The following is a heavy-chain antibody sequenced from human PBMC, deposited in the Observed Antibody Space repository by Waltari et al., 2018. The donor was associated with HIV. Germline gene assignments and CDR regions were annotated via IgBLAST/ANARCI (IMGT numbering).Heavy chain of an antibody. CDR3: ARGRGYYGSGSFYPFRLDF. CDR1: GGSFSGYF. D-gene: IGHD3-10*01. CDR2: INHSGRT. Sequence: QVQLQQWGAGLLKPSETLSLTCAVYGGSFSGYFWSWIRQTPGKGLEWIGEINHSGRTNYNPSLKSRVTIAVDMSKNKFSLKVSAVTAADTAVYYCARGRGYYGSGSFYPFRLDFWGQGTLVTVSS. V-gene: IGHV4-34*01. J-gene: IGHJ4*02.